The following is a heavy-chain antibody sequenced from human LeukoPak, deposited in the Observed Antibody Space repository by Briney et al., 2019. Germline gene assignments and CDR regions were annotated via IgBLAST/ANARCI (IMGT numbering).Heavy chain of an antibody. V-gene: IGHV4-59*01. J-gene: IGHJ4*02. Sequence: SETLSLTCPVSGGSISSYYWSWIRPPPGKGLEWIGYIYYSGSTNYNPSLKSRVTISVDTSKNQFSLKLSSVTAADTAVYYCARGNYGSRYWGQGTLVTVSS. CDR3: ARGNYGSRY. CDR2: IYYSGST. D-gene: IGHD4-11*01. CDR1: GGSISSYY.